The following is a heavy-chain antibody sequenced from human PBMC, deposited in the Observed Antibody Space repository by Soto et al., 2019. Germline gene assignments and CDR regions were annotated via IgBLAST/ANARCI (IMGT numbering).Heavy chain of an antibody. CDR2: ISGRSDST. D-gene: IGHD1-26*01. J-gene: IGHJ6*02. V-gene: IGHV3-23*01. Sequence: GGSLRLSCAASGFTFNSYAMSWVRQAPGKGLEGVSSISGRSDSTDYADSVKGRFTNSRNNSKNPLYLEMNSRRAEDTAVYYWANLEGEHSYSYGMDVWGQGATVTVSS. CDR3: ANLEGEHSYSYGMDV. CDR1: GFTFNSYA.